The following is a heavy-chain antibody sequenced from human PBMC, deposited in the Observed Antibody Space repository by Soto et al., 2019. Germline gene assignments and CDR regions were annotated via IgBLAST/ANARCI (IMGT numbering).Heavy chain of an antibody. CDR1: GGSFSGYY. D-gene: IGHD3-9*01. J-gene: IGHJ6*03. CDR3: ASQGLPYFDWSPTPLYYMDV. CDR2: INHSGNT. Sequence: SETLSLTCAVYGGSFSGYYWSWIRQPPGKGLEWIGEINHSGNTNYNPSLKSRVTISVDKSKNQFSLKLSSVTAADTAVYYCASQGLPYFDWSPTPLYYMDVWGKETTVTVSS. V-gene: IGHV4-34*01.